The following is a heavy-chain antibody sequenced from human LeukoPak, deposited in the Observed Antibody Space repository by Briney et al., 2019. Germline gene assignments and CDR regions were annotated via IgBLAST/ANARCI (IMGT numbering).Heavy chain of an antibody. CDR1: GGTFSSYG. D-gene: IGHD6-19*01. Sequence: ASVKVSCKASGGTFSSYGISWVRQAPGQGLEWMGWISAYNGNTNYAQKLQGRVTMTTDTSTSTAYMELRSLRSDDTAVYYCAKWYSSGWYSEDYFDYWGQGTLVTVSS. CDR3: AKWYSSGWYSEDYFDY. V-gene: IGHV1-18*01. CDR2: ISAYNGNT. J-gene: IGHJ4*02.